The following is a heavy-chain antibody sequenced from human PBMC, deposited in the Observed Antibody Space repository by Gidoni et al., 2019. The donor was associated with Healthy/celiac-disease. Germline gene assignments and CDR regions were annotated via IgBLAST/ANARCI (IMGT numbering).Heavy chain of an antibody. J-gene: IGHJ5*02. CDR3: ARGRGVVPAAMLLPGWFDP. V-gene: IGHV1-8*01. CDR2: MNTNSGNT. D-gene: IGHD2-2*01. Sequence: QVQLVQSGAEVKKPWASVNVSCKPSGYTFTSYDLNWVRQANGQGLERRGWMNTNSGNTGYAQKVQGRVTMTRNNSRSTAYMELSSLRSEDTAVYYCARGRGVVPAAMLLPGWFDPWGQGTLVTVSS. CDR1: GYTFTSYD.